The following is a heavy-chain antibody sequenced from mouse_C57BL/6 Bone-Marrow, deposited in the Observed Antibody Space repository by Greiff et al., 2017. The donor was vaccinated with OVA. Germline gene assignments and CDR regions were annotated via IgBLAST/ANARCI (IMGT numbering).Heavy chain of an antibody. V-gene: IGHV1-81*01. J-gene: IGHJ2*01. D-gene: IGHD1-1*01. CDR2: IYPRSGNT. Sequence: QVQLKESGAELARPGASVKLSCKASGYTFTSYGISWVKQRTGQGLEWIGEIYPRSGNTYYNEKFKGKATLTADKSSSTAYMELRSLTSEDSAVYFCARPYYGSSYDYWGQGTTLTVSS. CDR1: GYTFTSYG. CDR3: ARPYYGSSYDY.